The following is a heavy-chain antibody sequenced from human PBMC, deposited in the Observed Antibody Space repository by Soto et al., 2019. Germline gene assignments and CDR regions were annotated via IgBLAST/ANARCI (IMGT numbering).Heavy chain of an antibody. CDR1: GGSISSSNW. D-gene: IGHD2-2*01. CDR3: ARDRGRVDIVVVPAANDAFDI. CDR2: IYHSGST. V-gene: IGHV4-4*02. J-gene: IGHJ3*02. Sequence: SETLSLTCAVSGGSISSSNWWSWVRQPPGKGLEWSGEIYHSGSTNYNPSLKSRVTISVDKSKNQFSLKLSSVTAADTAVYYCARDRGRVDIVVVPAANDAFDIWGQGTMVTVSS.